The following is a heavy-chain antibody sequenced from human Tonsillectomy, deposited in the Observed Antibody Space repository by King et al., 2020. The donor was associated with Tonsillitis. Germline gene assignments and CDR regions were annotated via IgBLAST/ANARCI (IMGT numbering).Heavy chain of an antibody. V-gene: IGHV3-73*02. CDR3: VRFAAPEYGNYGDY. J-gene: IGHJ4*02. D-gene: IGHD4-11*01. CDR2: IRSKPNSYAT. CDR1: GFSFRGSA. Sequence: VQLVESGGGLVQPGGSLKLSCAASGFSFRGSAMHWVRQASGKGLEWIGRIRSKPNSYATAYAASVKGRLTMSRDDSKNTAYMQMNSLKTEDTAVYYCVRFAAPEYGNYGDYWGQGTLVTV.